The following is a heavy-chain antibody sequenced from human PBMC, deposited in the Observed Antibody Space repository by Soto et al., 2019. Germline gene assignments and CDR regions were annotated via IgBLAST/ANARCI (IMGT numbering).Heavy chain of an antibody. V-gene: IGHV3-11*01. CDR1: GFTCSGYY. Sequence: PGGSLRLSCAASGFTCSGYYMSWIRQAPGKGLEWVSYISSSGSTIYYADSVKGRFTISRDNAKNSLYLQMNSLRAEDTAVYCCERDYGVSEFMDVWGKGTTVTVSS. J-gene: IGHJ6*04. CDR3: ERDYGVSEFMDV. CDR2: ISSSGSTI. D-gene: IGHD4-17*01.